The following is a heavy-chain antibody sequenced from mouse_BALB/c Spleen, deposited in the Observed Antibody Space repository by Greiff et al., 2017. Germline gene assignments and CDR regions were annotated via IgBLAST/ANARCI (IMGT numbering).Heavy chain of an antibody. V-gene: IGHV2-5-1*01. CDR2: IWRGGST. J-gene: IGHJ3*01. D-gene: IGHD2-2*01. CDR3: AKKDGYGVEAWFAY. CDR1: GFSLTSYG. Sequence: QVQLKESGPSLVQPSQSLSITCTVSGFSLTSYGVHWVRQSPGKGLEWLGVIWRGGSTDYNAAFMSRLSITKDNSKSQVFFKMNSLQADDTAIYYGAKKDGYGVEAWFAYWGQGTLVTVSA.